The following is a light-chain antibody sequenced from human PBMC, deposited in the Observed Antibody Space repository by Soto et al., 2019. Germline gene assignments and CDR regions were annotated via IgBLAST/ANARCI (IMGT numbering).Light chain of an antibody. CDR3: QQYNNWPFS. V-gene: IGKV3-15*01. CDR1: QGVTTN. Sequence: EILMTQSAATLSASPGERVPLSCRAGQGVTTNFAWYQQKSGQSPRLLSYDVSSRATGVPSRFSGTGSETEFTLTISGLKSEDSAIYFCQQYNNWPFSFGPGTRLEIK. CDR2: DVS. J-gene: IGKJ5*01.